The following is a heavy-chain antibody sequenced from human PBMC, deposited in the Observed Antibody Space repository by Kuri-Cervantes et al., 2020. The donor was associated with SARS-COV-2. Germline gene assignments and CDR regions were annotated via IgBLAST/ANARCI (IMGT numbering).Heavy chain of an antibody. D-gene: IGHD1-26*01. V-gene: IGHV3-48*02. CDR3: ATMGATTSNYYYGLDV. CDR2: ISGGSSTM. Sequence: GGSLRLSCAASGFTFSSYSMNWIRQAPGKGLEWVAYISGGSSTMHYADSVKGRFTISRDNAKNSLYLQMNSLRHEDTAVYYCATMGATTSNYYYGLDVWGHGTTVTVSS. CDR1: GFTFSSYS. J-gene: IGHJ6*02.